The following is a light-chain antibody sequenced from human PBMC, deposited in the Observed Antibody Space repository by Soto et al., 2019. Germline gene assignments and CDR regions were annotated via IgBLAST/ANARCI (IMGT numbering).Light chain of an antibody. CDR3: QQDNNWPRT. V-gene: IGKV3-15*01. CDR2: GAS. Sequence: EIVMTQSPATLSVSQGERATLSCRASQSVSSTFAWYQQKPGQAPRLLIYGASTRATGITARFSGSRAGTAFTLTINSLHSADFAVYDCQQDNNWPRTFGPGTKVEIK. CDR1: QSVSST. J-gene: IGKJ1*01.